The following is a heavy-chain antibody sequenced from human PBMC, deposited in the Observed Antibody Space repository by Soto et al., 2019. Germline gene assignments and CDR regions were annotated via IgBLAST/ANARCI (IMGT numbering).Heavy chain of an antibody. CDR1: GFTFSSYS. CDR3: ARAGLIAVAGSDY. D-gene: IGHD6-19*01. Sequence: EVQLVESGGGLVKPGGSLRLSCAASGFTFSSYSMNWVRQAPGKGLEWVSSISSSSSYIYYADSVKGRFTISRDNAKNSLYLQMNSLRAEDMAVYYCARAGLIAVAGSDYWGQGTLVTVSS. CDR2: ISSSSSYI. J-gene: IGHJ4*02. V-gene: IGHV3-21*01.